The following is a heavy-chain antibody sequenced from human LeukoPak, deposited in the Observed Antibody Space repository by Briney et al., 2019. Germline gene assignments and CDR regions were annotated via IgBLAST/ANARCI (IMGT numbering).Heavy chain of an antibody. CDR2: IYSGGST. V-gene: IGHV3-66*02. J-gene: IGHJ4*02. D-gene: IGHD3-9*01. CDR3: ARVWNDILTGYDFDY. Sequence: PGGSLRLSCAASGFTVSSNYMSWVRQAPGKGLEWVSVIYSGGSTYYADSVKGRFTISRDNSKNTLYLQMNSLRAEDTAVYYCARVWNDILTGYDFDYWGQGTLVTVSS. CDR1: GFTVSSNY.